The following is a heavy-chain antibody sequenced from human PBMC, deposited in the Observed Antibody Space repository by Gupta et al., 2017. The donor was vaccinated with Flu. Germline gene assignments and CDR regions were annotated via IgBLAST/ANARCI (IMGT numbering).Heavy chain of an antibody. D-gene: IGHD3-22*01. J-gene: IGHJ1*01. CDR2: INTSGGST. V-gene: IGHV1-46*01. Sequence: QVQLVQSGAEVKKPGASVKVSCKASGYTFTSYYMHWVRQAPGQGLEWMGIINTSGGSTSYAQKFQGRVTMTRDTSTSTVYMELSSLRSEDTAVYYCARANDSSGYYSEYFQHWGQGTLVTVSS. CDR3: ARANDSSGYYSEYFQH. CDR1: GYTFTSYY.